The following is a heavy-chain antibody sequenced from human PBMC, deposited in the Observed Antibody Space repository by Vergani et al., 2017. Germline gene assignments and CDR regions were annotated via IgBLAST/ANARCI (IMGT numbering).Heavy chain of an antibody. J-gene: IGHJ5*02. CDR1: GASMSSVGYY. CDR2: IYPNGDG. V-gene: IGHV4-61*02. CDR3: ARGNCGVNCPKYNWLAP. D-gene: IGHD2-21*01. Sequence: QVQLQESGPGLVKPSQTLSLTCTVSGASMSSVGYYWTWIRQPAGRGLEWIGRIYPNGDGNYNESLRSRLTMSIDTSRSQFSLSLSSVTAADTAVYYCARGNCGVNCPKYNWLAPWGRGLLVTVSS.